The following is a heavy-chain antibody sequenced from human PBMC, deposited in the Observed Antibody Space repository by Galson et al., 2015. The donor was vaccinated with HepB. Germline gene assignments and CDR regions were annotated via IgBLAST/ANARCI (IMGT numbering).Heavy chain of an antibody. CDR2: IIPILGIA. V-gene: IGHV1-69*02. CDR1: GGTFSSYT. D-gene: IGHD4-17*01. Sequence: SVKVSCKASGGTFSSYTISWVRQAPGQGLEWMGRIIPILGIANYAQKFQGRVTITADKSTSTAYMELSSLRSEDTAVYYCAAYGDFGPGQLAFDYWGQGTLVTVSS. CDR3: AAYGDFGPGQLAFDY. J-gene: IGHJ4*02.